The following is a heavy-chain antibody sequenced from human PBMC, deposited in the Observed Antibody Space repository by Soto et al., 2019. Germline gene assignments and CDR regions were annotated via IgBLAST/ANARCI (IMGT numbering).Heavy chain of an antibody. CDR2: IIPIFGTA. V-gene: IGHV1-69*13. Sequence: WASVKVSCKAPGGTFSSYAISWVRQAPGQGLEWMGGIIPIFGTANYAQKFQGRVTITADESTSTAYMELSSLRSEDTAVYYCARFCGGDCYSVAFDIWGQGTMVTVSS. D-gene: IGHD2-21*02. CDR1: GGTFSSYA. CDR3: ARFCGGDCYSVAFDI. J-gene: IGHJ3*02.